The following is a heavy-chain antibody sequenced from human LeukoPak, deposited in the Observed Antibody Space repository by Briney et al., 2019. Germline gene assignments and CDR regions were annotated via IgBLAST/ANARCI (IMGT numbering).Heavy chain of an antibody. CDR3: ARDYYDGSGYYQDY. D-gene: IGHD3-22*01. Sequence: GGSLRLSCAVSGFSFSDHYMDWVRQAPGKGLEWVGRTRSKANSYTTEYAASVKGRFTISSDDSKNSLYLQMNSLKTEDTAVYCCARDYYDGSGYYQDYWGQGTLVTVSS. CDR1: GFSFSDHY. V-gene: IGHV3-72*01. CDR2: TRSKANSYTT. J-gene: IGHJ4*02.